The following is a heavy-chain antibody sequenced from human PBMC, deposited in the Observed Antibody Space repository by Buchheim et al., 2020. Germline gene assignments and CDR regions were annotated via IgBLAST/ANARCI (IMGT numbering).Heavy chain of an antibody. CDR2: ISYDGSNK. J-gene: IGHJ4*02. D-gene: IGHD6-19*01. CDR1: GFTFSSYG. Sequence: QVQLVESGGGVVQPGRSLRLSCAASGFTFSSYGMHWVRQAPGKGLEWVAVISYDGSNKYYADSVKGRFTISRDNSKNTLYLQMNSLRAEDTAVYYCAKDRTSGWAYYFDYGGQGTL. V-gene: IGHV3-30*18. CDR3: AKDRTSGWAYYFDY.